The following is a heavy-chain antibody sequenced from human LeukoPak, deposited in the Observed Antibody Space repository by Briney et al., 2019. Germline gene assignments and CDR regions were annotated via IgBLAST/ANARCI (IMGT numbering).Heavy chain of an antibody. CDR1: GFTFSSYA. CDR3: ARDRGAMFYYYGMDV. V-gene: IGHV3-30*04. Sequence: QTGGSLRLSCAAFGFTFSSYAMHWVRQAPGKGLEWVAVISYDGSNKYYADSVKGRFTISRDNSKNTLYLQMNSLRAEDTAVYYCARDRGAMFYYYGMDVWGQGTTVTVSS. J-gene: IGHJ6*02. CDR2: ISYDGSNK. D-gene: IGHD1-26*01.